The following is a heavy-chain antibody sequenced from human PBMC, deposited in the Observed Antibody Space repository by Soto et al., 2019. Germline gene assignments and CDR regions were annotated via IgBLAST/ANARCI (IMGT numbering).Heavy chain of an antibody. J-gene: IGHJ3*02. CDR1: GYTFTSYG. V-gene: IGHV1-18*01. CDR2: ISAYNGNT. CDR3: ARDFIPHGGYYDSSGHDALDI. Sequence: KVSCKASGYTFTSYGISWVRQAPGQGLEWMGWISAYNGNTNYAQKLQGRVTMTTDTSTSTAYMELRSLRSDDTAVYYCARDFIPHGGYYDSSGHDALDIWGQGTMVTVS. D-gene: IGHD3-22*01.